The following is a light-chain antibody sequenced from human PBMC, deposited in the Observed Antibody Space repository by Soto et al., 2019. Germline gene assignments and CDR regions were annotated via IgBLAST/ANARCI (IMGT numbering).Light chain of an antibody. CDR3: MQALTAPPT. Sequence: DVVMTQSPLTRRGAAGERASISCRSSQSILNSNGYNYLDWYLHKPGQSPQLLIYLGSNRASGAPDRFSGSGSGTDFTLKISRVEAEDVGVYHCMQALTAPPTLGQGTKVDIK. J-gene: IGKJ1*01. CDR1: QSILNSNGYNY. V-gene: IGKV2-28*01. CDR2: LGS.